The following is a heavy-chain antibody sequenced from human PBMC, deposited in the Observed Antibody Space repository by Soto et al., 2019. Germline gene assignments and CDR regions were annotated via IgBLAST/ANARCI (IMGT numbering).Heavy chain of an antibody. CDR2: IWYDGSNK. CDR1: GFTFSSYG. V-gene: IGHV3-33*01. D-gene: IGHD3-22*01. J-gene: IGHJ4*02. CDR3: ARGPANPDYYDSSGYYYYFDY. Sequence: PGGSLRLSCAASGFTFSSYGMHWVRQAPGKGLEWVAVIWYDGSNKYYADSVKGRFTISRDNSKNTLYLQMNSLRAEDTAVYYCARGPANPDYYDSSGYYYYFDYWGQGTLVTVSS.